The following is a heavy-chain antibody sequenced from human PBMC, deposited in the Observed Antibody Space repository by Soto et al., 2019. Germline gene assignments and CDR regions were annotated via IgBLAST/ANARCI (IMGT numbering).Heavy chain of an antibody. V-gene: IGHV2-5*01. D-gene: IGHD6-19*01. J-gene: IGHJ4*02. CDR1: GFSLSTSGLG. CDR3: AHRPSGWYLFDY. CDR2: IYWNDDK. Sequence: QITLKESGPTLVRPTQTLTLTCTFSGFSLSTSGLGVGWIRQPPGKALEWLALIYWNDDKRYSPSLKARLTITQDTSKNQVVLTMTNMDPVETATYYCAHRPSGWYLFDYWGQGTLVTVSS.